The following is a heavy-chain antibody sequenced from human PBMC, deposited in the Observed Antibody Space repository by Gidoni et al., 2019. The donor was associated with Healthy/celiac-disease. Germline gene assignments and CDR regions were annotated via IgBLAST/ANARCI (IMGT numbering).Heavy chain of an antibody. Sequence: QVQLQESGPGLVKPSGTLSLTCAVSGGSISSSNWWRWVRQPPGKGLEWIGEIYHRGSTNYNPSLKSRVTISVDKSKNQFSLKLSSVTAADTAVYYCARSYYYGSGSYYDYYYYGMDVWGQGTTVTVSS. CDR3: ARSYYYGSGSYYDYYYYGMDV. CDR1: GGSISSSNW. V-gene: IGHV4-4*02. CDR2: IYHRGST. J-gene: IGHJ6*02. D-gene: IGHD3-10*01.